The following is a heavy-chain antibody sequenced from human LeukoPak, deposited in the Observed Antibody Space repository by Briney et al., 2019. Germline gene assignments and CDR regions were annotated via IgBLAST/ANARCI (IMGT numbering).Heavy chain of an antibody. CDR3: ARDREIYDFWKGNGNWFDP. Sequence: PSETLSLTCTVSGVSISNYYWSWIRQPAGKRLEWIGRIYASGSTDYSPSLKSRVTMSVDTSKNQFSLRLTSLTAADTAIYYCARDREIYDFWKGNGNWFDPWGQGTLVTVSS. V-gene: IGHV4-4*07. D-gene: IGHD3-3*01. CDR1: GVSISNYY. J-gene: IGHJ5*02. CDR2: IYASGST.